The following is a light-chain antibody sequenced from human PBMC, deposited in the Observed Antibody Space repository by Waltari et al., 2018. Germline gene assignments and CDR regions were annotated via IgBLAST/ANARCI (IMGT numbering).Light chain of an antibody. CDR3: QQLTSYPLT. CDR2: AAS. V-gene: IGKV1-9*01. Sequence: DIQLTQSPSFLSASVGDRVTITCRASQGISSYLAWYQQKPGKAPKLLIYAASTLQSGVPSRFSGSGSGTEFTLTISSLQPEDSATYYCQQLTSYPLTFGQGTKVEI. CDR1: QGISSY. J-gene: IGKJ1*01.